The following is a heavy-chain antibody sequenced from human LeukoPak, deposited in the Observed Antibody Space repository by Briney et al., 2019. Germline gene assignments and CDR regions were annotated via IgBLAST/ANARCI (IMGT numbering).Heavy chain of an antibody. Sequence: AGGSLRLSCAASGFTFSSYEMNWVRQAPGKGLEWVSYISSSGSTIYYADSVKGRFTISRDNAKNSLYLQMNSLRAEDTAVYYCARAFMTTVTTHDYWGQGTLVTVSS. J-gene: IGHJ4*02. V-gene: IGHV3-48*03. CDR2: ISSSGSTI. D-gene: IGHD4-17*01. CDR1: GFTFSSYE. CDR3: ARAFMTTVTTHDY.